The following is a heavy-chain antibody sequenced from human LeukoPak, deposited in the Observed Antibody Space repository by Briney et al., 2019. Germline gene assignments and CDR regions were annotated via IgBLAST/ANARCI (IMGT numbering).Heavy chain of an antibody. V-gene: IGHV4-34*01. CDR1: GGSFSGYY. D-gene: IGHD4-17*01. Sequence: SETLSLTCAVYGGSFSGYYWSWIRQPPGKGLEWIGEINHSGSTNYNPSLKSRVTISVDTSKNQFSLKLSSVTAADTALYYCARGVRYGEQDYWGQGTLVTVSS. J-gene: IGHJ4*02. CDR2: INHSGST. CDR3: ARGVRYGEQDY.